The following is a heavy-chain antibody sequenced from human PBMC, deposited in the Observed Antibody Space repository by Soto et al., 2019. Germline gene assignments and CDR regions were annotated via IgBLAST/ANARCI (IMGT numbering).Heavy chain of an antibody. J-gene: IGHJ4*02. Sequence: GGSLRLSCSPSGFIFRNYLMHWFRQAPGKGLVWISRINSDGSSASYADSVKGRFTISRDNAKNTLYLQMHSLRDEDTAVYYCARDGYNGFDYWGQGTLVTVSS. CDR2: INSDGSSA. D-gene: IGHD5-12*01. CDR1: GFIFRNYL. CDR3: ARDGYNGFDY. V-gene: IGHV3-74*01.